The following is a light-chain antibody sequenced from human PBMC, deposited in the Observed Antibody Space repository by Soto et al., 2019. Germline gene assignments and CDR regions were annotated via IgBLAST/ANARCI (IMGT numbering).Light chain of an antibody. Sequence: QSALTQPPSASGTPGQRFTISCSGSSSNIGSNYVYWYQQLPGTAPKLLIYRNNQRPSGVPDRFSGSKSGTSASLAISGLRSEDEADYYCAAWDDSLSGPVFGGGTQLTVL. CDR1: SSNIGSNY. CDR2: RNN. V-gene: IGLV1-47*01. CDR3: AAWDDSLSGPV. J-gene: IGLJ7*01.